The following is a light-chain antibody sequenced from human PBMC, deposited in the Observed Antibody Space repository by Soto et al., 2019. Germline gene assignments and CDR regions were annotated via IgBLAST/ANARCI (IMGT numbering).Light chain of an antibody. CDR1: QSVLYSSNNKNY. V-gene: IGKV4-1*01. CDR2: WAS. CDR3: XXXXXTPRX. Sequence: DIVMTQSPDSLAVSLGERATINCKSSQSVLYSSNNKNYLAWYQQKPGQPPKLLIYWASTRESGVPDRFSGSGSGTDFTLTISSLQAEXXXXXXXXXXXXTPRXFGQGTKVEIK. J-gene: IGKJ1*01.